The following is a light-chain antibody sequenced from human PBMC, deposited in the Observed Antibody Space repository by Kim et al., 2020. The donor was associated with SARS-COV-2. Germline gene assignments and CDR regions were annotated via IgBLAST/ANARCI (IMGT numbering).Light chain of an antibody. CDR2: KDS. J-gene: IGLJ2*01. Sequence: SPVQTARITCSGDALPKQYAYWYQQKPGQAPVLVIYKDSDRPSGIPERFSGSSSGTTVTLTISGVQAEDEADYYCQSADSSGTVVVFGGGTQLTVL. V-gene: IGLV3-25*03. CDR3: QSADSSGTVVV. CDR1: ALPKQY.